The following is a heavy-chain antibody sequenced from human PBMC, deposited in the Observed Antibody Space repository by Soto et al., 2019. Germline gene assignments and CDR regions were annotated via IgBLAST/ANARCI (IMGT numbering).Heavy chain of an antibody. V-gene: IGHV1-69*04. CDR2: IIPILGIA. J-gene: IGHJ3*02. Sequence: PVKVSCKASGGTFSSYTISWVRQAPGQGLEWMGRIIPILGIANYAQKFQGRVTITADKSTSTAYMELSSLRSEDTAVYYCAREGSSDIVVAPADSNDAFDIWGQGTMVTVSS. CDR3: AREGSSDIVVAPADSNDAFDI. CDR1: GGTFSSYT. D-gene: IGHD2-2*01.